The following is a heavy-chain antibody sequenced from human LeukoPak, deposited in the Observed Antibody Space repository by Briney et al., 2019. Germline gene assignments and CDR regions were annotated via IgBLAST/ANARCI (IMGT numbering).Heavy chain of an antibody. CDR1: EFTFSTSW. Sequence: PVGSLRLSCTVSEFTFSTSWMNWVPHAPGTRPERVSNLNPDGSVGRYVDSVKGRYSVSRDNGQNTGYLQMNSLRVDDTGVYFYLAWARPTPYWGPGTPVAVSS. V-gene: IGHV3-7*02. D-gene: IGHD3-3*01. CDR3: LAWARPTPY. J-gene: IGHJ1*01. CDR2: LNPDGSVG.